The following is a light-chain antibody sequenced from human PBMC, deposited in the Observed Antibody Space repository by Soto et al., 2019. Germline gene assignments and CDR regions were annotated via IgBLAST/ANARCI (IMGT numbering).Light chain of an antibody. CDR1: SSDVGSHKL. CDR2: EAS. J-gene: IGLJ1*01. Sequence: QSGLAHRASVSLSPGQSITMSCSGTSSDVGSHKLVSWYQRYPGKAPKLIIFEASKRPSGVSNRFSGSKSGSTASLTISGLQAEDEADYYCCSNAGGSTYVFGTGTKV. V-gene: IGLV2-23*01. CDR3: CSNAGGSTYV.